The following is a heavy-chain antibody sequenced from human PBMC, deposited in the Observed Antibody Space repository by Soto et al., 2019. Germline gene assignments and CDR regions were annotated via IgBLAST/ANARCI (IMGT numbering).Heavy chain of an antibody. V-gene: IGHV3-30-3*01. CDR3: ARSRSGAVPDSFGY. Sequence: QVQLVESGGRVVQPGGSLRLSCAASGFMFSRYAIHWVRQAPGKGLEWVAVISKDGSVKYYADSVRGRFSISRDKSKNTVYLEMNGIGDDDTAVFYCARSRSGAVPDSFGYWGQGTLVTVSS. D-gene: IGHD3-3*01. CDR2: ISKDGSVK. CDR1: GFMFSRYA. J-gene: IGHJ1*01.